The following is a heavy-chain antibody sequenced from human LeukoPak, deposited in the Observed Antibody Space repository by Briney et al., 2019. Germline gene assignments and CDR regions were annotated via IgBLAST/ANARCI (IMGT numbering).Heavy chain of an antibody. D-gene: IGHD3-10*01. Sequence: SETLSLTCTISGGSISSFYWSWIRQPPGKGLEWIGYIYYSGNSNYNPSLKSRVTISLDTSKNQFSLKLSSVTAADTAVYYCARAASATYYYGSGSENFDYWGQGTLVTVSS. CDR1: GGSISSFY. J-gene: IGHJ4*02. CDR2: IYYSGNS. V-gene: IGHV4-59*01. CDR3: ARAASATYYYGSGSENFDY.